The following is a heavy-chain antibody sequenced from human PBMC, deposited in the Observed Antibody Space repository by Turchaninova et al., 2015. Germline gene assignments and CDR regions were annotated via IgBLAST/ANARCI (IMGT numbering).Heavy chain of an antibody. CDR3: ARKTTDDDSFDI. D-gene: IGHD4-17*01. Sequence: QLQLQESGSGLVKPSQTLSLTCAVSGGSISRGGYSWSWIRQPPGKGLEWLGYMYQSGSTYYNPSLKSRVTKSGDRSKNQFSLEVSSVTAADTAIYYCARKTTDDDSFDIWGQGTMVTVSS. CDR1: GGSISRGGYS. CDR2: MYQSGST. V-gene: IGHV4-30-2*01. J-gene: IGHJ3*02.